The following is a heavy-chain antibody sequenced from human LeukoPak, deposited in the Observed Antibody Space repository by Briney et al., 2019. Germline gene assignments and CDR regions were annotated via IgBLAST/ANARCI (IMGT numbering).Heavy chain of an antibody. V-gene: IGHV4-31*03. CDR2: IYYSGST. Sequence: SETLSLTCTVSGGSISSGGYYWSWIRQHPGKGLEWIGYIYYSGSTYHNPSLKSRVTISVDTSKNQFSLKLSSVTAADTAVYYCARAATTGGPDAFDIWGQGTMVTVSS. CDR3: ARAATTGGPDAFDI. J-gene: IGHJ3*02. CDR1: GGSISSGGYY. D-gene: IGHD1-1*01.